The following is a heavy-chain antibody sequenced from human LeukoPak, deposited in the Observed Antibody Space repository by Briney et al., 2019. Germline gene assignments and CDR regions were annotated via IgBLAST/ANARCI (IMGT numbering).Heavy chain of an antibody. CDR3: ARERLSSTWYGGSRDYRYHYYGMDV. CDR1: GVSVSSDSYY. J-gene: IGHJ6*02. D-gene: IGHD6-13*01. Sequence: PSETLSLTCTVSGVSVSSDSYYWSWIRQPPGKGLEWIGYIYYSGSTNYNPSLESRVTISIDTSKNQFSLKLASVIVADTAVYYCARERLSSTWYGGSRDYRYHYYGMDVWGQGTTVTVSS. V-gene: IGHV4-61*01. CDR2: IYYSGST.